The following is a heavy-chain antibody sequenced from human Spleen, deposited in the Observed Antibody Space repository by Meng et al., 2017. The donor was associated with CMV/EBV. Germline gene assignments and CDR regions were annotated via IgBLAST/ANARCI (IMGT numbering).Heavy chain of an antibody. CDR3: ATSQGGSGWYFVY. J-gene: IGHJ4*02. CDR2: ISAYIGDT. Sequence: ASVKVSCKASGYTFITYGITWVRQAPGQGLEWMGWISAYIGDTSTTQKFQGRVTISVDTSKNQFSLKLSSVTAADTAVYYCATSQGGSGWYFVYWGQGTLVTVSS. CDR1: GYTFITYG. V-gene: IGHV1-18*01. D-gene: IGHD6-19*01.